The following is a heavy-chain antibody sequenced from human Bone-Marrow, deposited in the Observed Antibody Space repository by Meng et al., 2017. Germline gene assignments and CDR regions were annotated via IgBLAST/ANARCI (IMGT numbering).Heavy chain of an antibody. V-gene: IGHV4-34*01. CDR2: INHSGST. J-gene: IGHJ4*02. CDR3: ARGPTTMAHDFDY. CDR1: GGSFSDYY. Sequence: QGPLKPWGAGLLKPSETLSLTCVVSGGSFSDYYWSWIRQPPGKGLEWIGEINHSGSTNYNPSLESRATISVDTSQNNLSLKLSSVTAADSAVYYCARGPTTMAHDFDYWGQGTLVTVSS. D-gene: IGHD4-11*01.